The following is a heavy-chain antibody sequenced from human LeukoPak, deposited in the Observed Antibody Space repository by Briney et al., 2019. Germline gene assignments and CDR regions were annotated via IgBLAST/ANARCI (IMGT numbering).Heavy chain of an antibody. Sequence: PSETLSLTCAVYGGSFSGYYWSWIRQPPGKGLEWIGEINHSGSTNYNPSLKSRVTISVDTSKNQFSLKLSSVTAADTAVYYCARGKRGSSWPNFDYWGQGTLVTVSS. CDR3: ARGKRGSSWPNFDY. CDR1: GGSFSGYY. V-gene: IGHV4-34*01. J-gene: IGHJ4*02. CDR2: INHSGST. D-gene: IGHD6-13*01.